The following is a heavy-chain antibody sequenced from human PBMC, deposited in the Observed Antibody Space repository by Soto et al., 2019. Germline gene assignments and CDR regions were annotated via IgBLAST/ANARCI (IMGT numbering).Heavy chain of an antibody. D-gene: IGHD4-17*01. Sequence: EVPLVESGGGLVKPGGSLRLSCAASGFTFSSYSMKWVRQAPGKGLEWVSSISSSSSYIHYADSMKGRFTISRDNAKNSLYLQMNSLRTEDTAVYYCASHPDYGSIDYWGQGTLVTVSS. J-gene: IGHJ4*02. CDR3: ASHPDYGSIDY. CDR2: ISSSSSYI. CDR1: GFTFSSYS. V-gene: IGHV3-21*01.